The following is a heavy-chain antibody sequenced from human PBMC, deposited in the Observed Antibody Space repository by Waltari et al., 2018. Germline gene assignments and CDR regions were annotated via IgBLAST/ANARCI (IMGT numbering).Heavy chain of an antibody. V-gene: IGHV3-30-3*01. CDR2: ISYDGSNE. D-gene: IGHD3-10*01. Sequence: QAQLVESGAGVVLTGGSLRLACAASGFTFTKYALHWVRQAAGKGPEWLAMISYDGSNELNTDSVKGRFTISRDNSKDNLYMKMDTLTTEDMAVYYCARDTAVFIISGYFDVWGQGTLVTVSS. J-gene: IGHJ4*02. CDR3: ARDTAVFIISGYFDV. CDR1: GFTFTKYA.